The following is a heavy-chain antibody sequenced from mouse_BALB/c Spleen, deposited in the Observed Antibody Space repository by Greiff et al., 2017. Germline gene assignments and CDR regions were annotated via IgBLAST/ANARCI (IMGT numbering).Heavy chain of an antibody. CDR2: INPSTGYT. CDR3: ASYGPWFAY. D-gene: IGHD1-1*02. J-gene: IGHJ3*01. Sequence: QVQLQQSGAELAKPGASVKMSCKASGYTFTSYWMHWVKQRPGQGLEWIGYINPSTGYTEYNQKFKDKATLTADKSSSTAYMQLSSLTSEDSAVYYCASYGPWFAYWGQGTLVTVSA. CDR1: GYTFTSYW. V-gene: IGHV1-7*01.